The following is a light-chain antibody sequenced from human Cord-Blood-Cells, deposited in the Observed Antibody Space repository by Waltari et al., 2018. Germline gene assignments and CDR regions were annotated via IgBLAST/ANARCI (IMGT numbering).Light chain of an antibody. CDR2: AAS. V-gene: IGKV1-39*01. J-gene: IGKJ1*01. CDR3: QQRYSTPQP. CDR1: QSISSY. Sequence: DIQMTQSPSSLSASVGDRVTITCRASQSISSYLNWYQQKPGKAPKLLIYAASSLQSGVPSRFSGSGSGTDFTLTISSLQPEDFATYYCQQRYSTPQPFCQGTKVEIK.